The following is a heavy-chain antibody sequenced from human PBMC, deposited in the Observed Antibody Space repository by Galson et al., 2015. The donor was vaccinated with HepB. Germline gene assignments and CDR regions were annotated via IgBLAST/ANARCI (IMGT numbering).Heavy chain of an antibody. D-gene: IGHD6-13*01. CDR2: FDPEDGET. CDR1: GYTLTELS. V-gene: IGHV1-24*01. CDR3: ATGRGGSWETSYCFDY. Sequence: SVKVSCKVSGYTLTELSMHWVRQAPGKGLEWMGGFDPEDGETIYAQKFQGRVTMTEDTSTDTAYMELSSLRSEDTAVYYCATGRGGSWETSYCFDYWGQGTLVTVSS. J-gene: IGHJ4*02.